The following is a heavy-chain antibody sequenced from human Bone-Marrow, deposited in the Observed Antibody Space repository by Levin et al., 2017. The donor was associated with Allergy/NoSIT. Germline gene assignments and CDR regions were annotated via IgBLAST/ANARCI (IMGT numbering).Heavy chain of an antibody. Sequence: ASETLSLTCAVYGGSFSGYYWSWIRQPPGKGLEWIGEINHSGSTNYNPSLKSRVTISVDTSKNQFSLKLSSVTAADTAVYYCARFEDWELVAFDIWGQGTMVTVSS. J-gene: IGHJ3*02. CDR1: GGSFSGYY. D-gene: IGHD1-26*01. V-gene: IGHV4-34*01. CDR3: ARFEDWELVAFDI. CDR2: INHSGST.